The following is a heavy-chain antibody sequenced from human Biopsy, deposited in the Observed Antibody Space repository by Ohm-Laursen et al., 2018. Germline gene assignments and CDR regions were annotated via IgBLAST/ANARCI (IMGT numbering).Heavy chain of an antibody. CDR1: GGSLNFRY. CDR3: ARGGGERPTVLIPAAMDV. CDR2: INRSGTT. Sequence: SDTLSLTCTVYGGSLNFRYWSWVRQSPGKGLEWIREINRSGTTNYNPSLKSRVTISIDRSKNQFSVSLSAVTAADTAVYYCARGGGERPTVLIPAAMDVWGQGTTVTVSS. D-gene: IGHD3-16*01. J-gene: IGHJ6*02. V-gene: IGHV4-34*01.